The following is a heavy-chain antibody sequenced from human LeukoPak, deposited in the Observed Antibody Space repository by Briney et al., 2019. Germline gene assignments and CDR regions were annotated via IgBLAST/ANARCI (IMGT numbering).Heavy chain of an antibody. D-gene: IGHD3-10*01. V-gene: IGHV4-39*01. CDR2: ISYSGTT. CDR3: SRQGVRGTYSYAMDV. Sequence: PSETLSLTCTVSGGSISSTAYYWGWIRQPPGRGLEWIATISYSGTTYYNPSLEGRVTISVDTSKNQFSLKLSSVTAADTSVYYCSRQGVRGTYSYAMDVWGQGTTVTVS. CDR1: GGSISSTAYY. J-gene: IGHJ6*02.